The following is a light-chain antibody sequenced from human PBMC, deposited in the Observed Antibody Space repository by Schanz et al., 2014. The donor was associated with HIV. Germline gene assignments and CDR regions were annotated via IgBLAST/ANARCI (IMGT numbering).Light chain of an antibody. CDR3: QQSYSSPFT. J-gene: IGKJ4*01. V-gene: IGKV1-5*03. Sequence: DIQLTQSPSTLSASVGDRVTITCRASQSISSWLAWYQQKPGKAPKLLIYKASSLESGVPSRFSGSGSGTYFTLTINSLQPEDSATYYCQQSYSSPFTFGGGTKVEI. CDR1: QSISSW. CDR2: KAS.